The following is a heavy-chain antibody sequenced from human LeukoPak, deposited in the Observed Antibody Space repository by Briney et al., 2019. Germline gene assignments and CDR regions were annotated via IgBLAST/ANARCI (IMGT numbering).Heavy chain of an antibody. V-gene: IGHV4-34*01. CDR2: INHSGST. CDR1: GGSFSGYY. D-gene: IGHD6-6*01. CDR3: AREISPAGSSSAFDY. Sequence: SETLSLTCAVYGGSFSGYYWSWIRQPPEKGLEWIGEINHSGSTNYNPSLKSRVTISVDTSKNQFSLKLSSVTAADTAVYYCAREISPAGSSSAFDYWGQGTLVTVSS. J-gene: IGHJ4*02.